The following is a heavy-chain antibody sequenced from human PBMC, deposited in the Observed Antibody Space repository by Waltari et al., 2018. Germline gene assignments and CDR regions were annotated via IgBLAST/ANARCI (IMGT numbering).Heavy chain of an antibody. CDR1: GFTFSRYG. CDR2: IWYDGSNK. J-gene: IGHJ5*02. Sequence: QVQLVESGGGVVQPGRSLRLYCAASGFTFSRYGIHWVRQDTGKGLEWVAVIWYDGSNKYYADSVKGRFTISRDNSKNTLYLQMNSLRAEDTAVYYCVRESFDPWGQGILVTVSS. V-gene: IGHV3-33*01. CDR3: VRESFDP.